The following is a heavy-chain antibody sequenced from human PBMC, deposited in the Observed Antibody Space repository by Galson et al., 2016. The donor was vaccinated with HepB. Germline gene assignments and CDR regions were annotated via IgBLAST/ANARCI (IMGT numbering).Heavy chain of an antibody. CDR1: GGSISGSTYY. V-gene: IGHV4-39*07. CDR3: ATDPHF. CDR2: SYYSGST. Sequence: ETLSLTCTVSGGSISGSTYYWGWIRQPPGKGLEWIGSSYYSGSTYYNPSLKSRVTISLDMSKNQFSLNLNSVTAADTAMYYCATDPHFWGQGTLVTVSS. J-gene: IGHJ4*02.